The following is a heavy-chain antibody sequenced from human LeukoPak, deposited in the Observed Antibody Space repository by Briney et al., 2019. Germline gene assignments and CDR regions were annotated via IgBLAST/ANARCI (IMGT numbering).Heavy chain of an antibody. CDR2: IYHSGST. J-gene: IGHJ3*02. CDR3: ARVGRYCSSTSCYTPLGRKKNAFDI. D-gene: IGHD2-2*02. CDR1: GGSISSSNW. Sequence: SGTLSLTCAVSGGSISSSNWWSWVRQPPGKGLEWIGVIYHSGSTNYNPSLKSRVTISVDKSKNQFSLKLSSVTAADTAVYYCARVGRYCSSTSCYTPLGRKKNAFDIWGQGTMVTVSS. V-gene: IGHV4-4*02.